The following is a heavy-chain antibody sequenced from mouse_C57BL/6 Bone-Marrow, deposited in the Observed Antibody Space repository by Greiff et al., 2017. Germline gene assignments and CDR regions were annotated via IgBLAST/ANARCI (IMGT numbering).Heavy chain of an antibody. V-gene: IGHV1-81*01. J-gene: IGHJ3*01. CDR1: GYTFTSYG. CDR3: ARKKGAY. CDR2: IYPRSGNT. Sequence: SGAELARPGASVKLSCKASGYTFTSYGISWVKQRTGQGLEWIGEIYPRSGNTYYNEKFKGKATLTADKSSSTAYMELRSLTSEDSAVYFCARKKGAYWGQGTLVTVSA.